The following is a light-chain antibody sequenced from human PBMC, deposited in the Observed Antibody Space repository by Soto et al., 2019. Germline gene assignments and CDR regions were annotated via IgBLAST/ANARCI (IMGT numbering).Light chain of an antibody. J-gene: IGLJ1*01. CDR3: CSYAGSSTFYV. CDR2: EVS. Sequence: QSVLTQPASVSGSPGQSITISCTGTSSDVGSYNLVSWYQQHPGKAPKLMIYEVSKRPSGVSNRFSGSKSGNTASLTISGLQAVDEADYYCCSYAGSSTFYVFGTGTKVTVL. V-gene: IGLV2-23*02. CDR1: SSDVGSYNL.